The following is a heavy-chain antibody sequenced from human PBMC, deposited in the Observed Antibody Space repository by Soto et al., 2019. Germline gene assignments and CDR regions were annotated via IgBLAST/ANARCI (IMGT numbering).Heavy chain of an antibody. J-gene: IGHJ5*02. D-gene: IGHD2-2*01. Sequence: ASVKVSCKASGYTFTGYYMHWVRQAPGQGLEWMGWINPNSGGTNYAQKFQGRVTMTRDTSISTAYMELSRLRSDDTAVYYCARGLIVVVPAATRDWFDPWGQGTLVTVSS. CDR1: GYTFTGYY. CDR3: ARGLIVVVPAATRDWFDP. V-gene: IGHV1-2*02. CDR2: INPNSGGT.